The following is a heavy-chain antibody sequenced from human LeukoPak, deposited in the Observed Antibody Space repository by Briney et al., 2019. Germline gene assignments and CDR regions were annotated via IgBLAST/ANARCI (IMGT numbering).Heavy chain of an antibody. J-gene: IGHJ4*02. V-gene: IGHV3-66*01. CDR3: ARDLRKQGFWS. D-gene: IGHD3-3*01. CDR2: IYSGERT. Sequence: PGGSLRLSCAASGFNVSTDYMSWVRQAPGRGLEWVSTIYSGERTDYADPVKDRFTISRDKTMNTLYLQLSSLRVEDTAVYYCARDLRKQGFWSWGQGTLVTVSS. CDR1: GFNVSTDY.